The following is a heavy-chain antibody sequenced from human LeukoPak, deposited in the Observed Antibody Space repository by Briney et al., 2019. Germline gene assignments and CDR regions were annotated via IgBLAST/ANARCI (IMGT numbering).Heavy chain of an antibody. CDR3: ARPAYTAAYDL. Sequence: GGSLRLSCAASGFTFSSYSMNWVRQAPGKGLEWVANMKGDGSEIHYEDSVKGRFTISRDNAKNSLYLQMNYLRAEDTAVYYCARPAYTAAYDLWGQGTMVTVSS. CDR1: GFTFSSYS. CDR2: MKGDGSEI. D-gene: IGHD3-16*01. V-gene: IGHV3-7*01. J-gene: IGHJ3*01.